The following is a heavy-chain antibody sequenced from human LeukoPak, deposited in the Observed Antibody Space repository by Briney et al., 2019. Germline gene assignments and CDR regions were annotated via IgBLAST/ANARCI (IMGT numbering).Heavy chain of an antibody. V-gene: IGHV4-39*01. CDR1: GGSISSSSYY. J-gene: IGHJ5*02. CDR3: ARLHVLGSWSYNWFDP. CDR2: IYYSGST. Sequence: SETLSLTCTVSGGSISSSSYYWGWIRQPPGKGLEWIGSIYYSGSTYYNPSLKSRVTISVDTSKNQFSLKLSSVTAADTAVYYCARLHVLGSWSYNWFDPWGQETLVTVSS. D-gene: IGHD6-13*01.